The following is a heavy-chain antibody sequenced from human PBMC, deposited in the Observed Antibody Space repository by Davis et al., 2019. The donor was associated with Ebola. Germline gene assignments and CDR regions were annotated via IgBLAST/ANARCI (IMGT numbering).Heavy chain of an antibody. Sequence: AASVKVSCKTSGYTFSDYGISWVRQAPGHGLEWMGWISADSGNANYAQKFQGRFTMTTDTSTSTAYMELRSLRSDDTAVYYCARDLWELLRASNLPFDYWGQGTLVTVSS. CDR3: ARDLWELLRASNLPFDY. CDR1: GYTFSDYG. D-gene: IGHD1-26*01. V-gene: IGHV1-18*01. CDR2: ISADSGNA. J-gene: IGHJ4*02.